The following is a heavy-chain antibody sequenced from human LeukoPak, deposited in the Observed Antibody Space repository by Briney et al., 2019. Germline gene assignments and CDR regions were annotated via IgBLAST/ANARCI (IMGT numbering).Heavy chain of an antibody. CDR2: TRLDGSDK. V-gene: IGHV3-30*02. CDR1: GFSFSTYG. Sequence: GGSLRLSCAASGFSFSTYGMHWVRQAPGKGLEWVAFTRLDGSDKYYADSVKGRFTISRDNSKNTLYLQMNSLTTEDTAVYYCAKSISGYSNSWYCLDFWGQGTLVTVSS. D-gene: IGHD6-13*01. J-gene: IGHJ4*02. CDR3: AKSISGYSNSWYCLDF.